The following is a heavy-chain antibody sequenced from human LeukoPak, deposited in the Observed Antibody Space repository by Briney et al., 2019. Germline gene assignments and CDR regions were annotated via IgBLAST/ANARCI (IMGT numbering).Heavy chain of an antibody. CDR1: GFTVSSNY. CDR2: IYSGGST. J-gene: IGHJ4*02. Sequence: GGSLRLSCAASGFTVSSNYMSWVRQAPGKGLEWVSVIYSGGSTYYADSVKGRFTISRDNSKNTLYPQMNSLRAEDTAVYYCARGSAMKGTRFDYWGQGTLVTVSS. V-gene: IGHV3-66*02. CDR3: ARGSAMKGTRFDY. D-gene: IGHD2-2*01.